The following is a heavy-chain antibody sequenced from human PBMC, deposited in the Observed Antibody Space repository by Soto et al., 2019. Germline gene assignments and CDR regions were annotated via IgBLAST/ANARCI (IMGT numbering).Heavy chain of an antibody. CDR1: GGSISSGGYS. J-gene: IGHJ5*02. CDR3: ARGQVVVVVAATRSNWFDP. D-gene: IGHD2-15*01. V-gene: IGHV4-30-2*01. CDR2: IYHSGST. Sequence: PSETLSLTCAVSGGSISSGGYSWSWIRQPPGKGLEWIGYIYHSGSTYYNPSLKSRVTISVDTSKNQFSLKLSSVTAADTAVYYCARGQVVVVVAATRSNWFDPWGQGTLVTVSS.